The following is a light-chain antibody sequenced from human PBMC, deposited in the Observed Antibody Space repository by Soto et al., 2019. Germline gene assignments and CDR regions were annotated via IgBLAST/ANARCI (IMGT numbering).Light chain of an antibody. Sequence: SALTQPASVSGSPGQSITISCTGTSSDVGSYNLVSWYQQHPGKAPKLMIYEVSKRPSGVSNRFSGSKSGNTASLTISGLQAEDEADYFCCSYAAGSTFPFGGGTKLTVL. V-gene: IGLV2-23*02. CDR2: EVS. CDR3: CSYAAGSTFP. CDR1: SSDVGSYNL. J-gene: IGLJ2*01.